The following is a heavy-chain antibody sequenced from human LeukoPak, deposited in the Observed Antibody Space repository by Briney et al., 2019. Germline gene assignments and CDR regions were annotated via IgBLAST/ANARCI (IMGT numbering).Heavy chain of an antibody. CDR3: ARVLRYCSGGNCYSGGLGYMDV. V-gene: IGHV1-2*02. CDR2: INPNSGGS. D-gene: IGHD2-15*01. CDR1: GYTFTGYY. Sequence: GGSLRLSCAASGYTFTGYYMHWVRQAPGQGLEWMGWINPNSGGSNYAQKFQGRVTMTRDTSISTAYMELSRLRSDDTAVYYCARVLRYCSGGNCYSGGLGYMDVWGKGTTVTISS. J-gene: IGHJ6*03.